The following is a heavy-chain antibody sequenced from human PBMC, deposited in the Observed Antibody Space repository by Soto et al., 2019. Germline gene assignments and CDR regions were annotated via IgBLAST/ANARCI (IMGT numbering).Heavy chain of an antibody. CDR2: IIPIFGTA. Sequence: QVQLVQSGAEVKKPGSSVTVSCKASGGTFSSYTISWVRQAPGQGLEWMGGIIPIFGTANYAQKVQGRGTXTXXXSXXTAWIEVGSLTSEDTAVYYCARGNHRWLQLWYFDLWGRGTLVTVSS. V-gene: IGHV1-69*05. CDR1: GGTFSSYT. D-gene: IGHD5-12*01. CDR3: ARGNHRWLQLWYFDL. J-gene: IGHJ2*01.